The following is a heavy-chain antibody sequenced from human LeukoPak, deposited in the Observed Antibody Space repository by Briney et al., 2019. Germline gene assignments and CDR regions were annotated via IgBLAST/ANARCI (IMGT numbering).Heavy chain of an antibody. CDR3: ARLGLLWFGDRSRRDY. D-gene: IGHD3-10*01. CDR2: IYSGGST. CDR1: GFTVSSNY. Sequence: GGSLRLSCAASGFTVSSNYMSWVRQAPGKGLEWVSVIYSGGSTYYADSVKGRFTISRDNSKNTLYLQINSLRAEDTAVYCCARLGLLWFGDRSRRDYWGQGTLVTVSS. V-gene: IGHV3-66*01. J-gene: IGHJ4*02.